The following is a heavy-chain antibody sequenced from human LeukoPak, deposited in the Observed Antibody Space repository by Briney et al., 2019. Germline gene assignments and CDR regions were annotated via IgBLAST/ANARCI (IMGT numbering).Heavy chain of an antibody. CDR3: ARGGWVATARLSPSYNWFDP. Sequence: ASVKVSCKASGGTFSSYAISWVRQAPGQGLEWMGGIIPIFGTANYAQKFQGRVTITADESTSTAYMELSSQRSEDTAVYYCARGGWVATARLSPSYNWFDPWGQGTLVTVSS. D-gene: IGHD5-18*01. V-gene: IGHV1-69*13. CDR2: IIPIFGTA. J-gene: IGHJ5*02. CDR1: GGTFSSYA.